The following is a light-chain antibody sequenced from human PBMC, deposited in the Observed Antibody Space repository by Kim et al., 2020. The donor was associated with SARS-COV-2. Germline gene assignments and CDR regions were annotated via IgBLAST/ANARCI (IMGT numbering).Light chain of an antibody. J-gene: IGKJ2*01. V-gene: IGKV2-30*01. CDR3: MQGTHWPYT. Sequence: DVVMTQSPLSLPVTLGQSASISCRSSQSLVYTDGNTFLSWYQQRPGQSPRRLIYDVSKRDSGVPDRFSGSGSGTDFTLKISRVEPEDIGVYYCMQGTHWPYTFDQGTKLEI. CDR1: QSLVYTDGNTF. CDR2: DVS.